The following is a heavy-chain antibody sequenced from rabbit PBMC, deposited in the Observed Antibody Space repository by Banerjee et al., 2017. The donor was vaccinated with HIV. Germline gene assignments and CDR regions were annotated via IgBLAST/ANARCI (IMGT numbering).Heavy chain of an antibody. V-gene: IGHV1S45*01. Sequence: QELLVESGGGLVQPEGSLTLTSTASGFSFNSNYLMCWVRQAPGKGLEWIACIDTSNGDTDYANWPKGRFTISKTSSTTVTLQMTSLTAADTATYFCARNYVNAFDPWGPGTLVTVS. CDR2: IDTSNGDT. CDR3: ARNYVNAFDP. D-gene: IGHD1-1*01. J-gene: IGHJ2*01. CDR1: GFSFNSNYL.